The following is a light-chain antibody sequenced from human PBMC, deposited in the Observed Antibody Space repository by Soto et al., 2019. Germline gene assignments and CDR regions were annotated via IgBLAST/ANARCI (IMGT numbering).Light chain of an antibody. CDR3: QQYGSSPPT. CDR2: GAS. CDR1: QSVSSSY. V-gene: IGKV3-20*01. Sequence: EIVLTQSPGTLLLSRGERATVSCRASQSVSSSYLAWYQQKPGQAPRLLIYGASSRATGIPDRFSGSGSGTDFTLTISRLEPEDFALYYRQQYGSSPPTFGQGTKVEIK. J-gene: IGKJ1*01.